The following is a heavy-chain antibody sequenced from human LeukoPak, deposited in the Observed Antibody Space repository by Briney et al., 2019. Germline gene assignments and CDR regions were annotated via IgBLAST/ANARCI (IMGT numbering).Heavy chain of an antibody. D-gene: IGHD4-11*01. J-gene: IGHJ4*02. CDR3: VQVGSNYYLN. CDR1: GFTFSDYP. V-gene: IGHV3-64D*06. CDR2: ISKNGDDT. Sequence: GGSLRLSCSASGFTFSDYPTHWVRQTPGKGLEYVSAISKNGDDTYYADSVKGRFTISRDNSKNTLHLQMSSLRTEDAAVFYCVQVGSNYYLNWGQGTLVIVSS.